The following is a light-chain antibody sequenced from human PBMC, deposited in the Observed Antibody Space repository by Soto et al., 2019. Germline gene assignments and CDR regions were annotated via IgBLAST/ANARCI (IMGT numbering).Light chain of an antibody. CDR1: QTIHTY. J-gene: IGKJ2*01. CDR3: QQTYGGPYT. CDR2: GAS. Sequence: DIEMTQSPSSLSASVGDRVTITCRASQTIHTYLNWYQQKPGKAPNLLIYGASNLQSGVPSRFSGSGSGTDFTLTISSLQPADFATSFCQQTYGGPYTFGQGTKLEI. V-gene: IGKV1-39*01.